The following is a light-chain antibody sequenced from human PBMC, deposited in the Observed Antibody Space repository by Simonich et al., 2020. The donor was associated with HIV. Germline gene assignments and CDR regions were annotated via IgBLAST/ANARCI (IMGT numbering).Light chain of an antibody. CDR2: DVI. V-gene: IGLV2-14*01. J-gene: IGLJ2*01. CDR3: CSYARRSTLV. CDR1: SCDFGGYNY. Sequence: SALTQPVSVSWSPGQSLTISCTGISCDFGGYNYVSWYQQHPVKAPLVMIYDVIQRPSGVSNRFSGSKSGNAASLTISGLQAEDEADYYCCSYARRSTLVFGGGTKLTVL.